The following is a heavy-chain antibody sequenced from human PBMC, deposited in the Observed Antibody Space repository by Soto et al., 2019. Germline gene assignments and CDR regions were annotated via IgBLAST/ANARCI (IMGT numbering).Heavy chain of an antibody. Sequence: QVQLVQSGAEVKKPGASVKVSCKASGYTFTSYGISWVRQAPGQGLEWMGWISAYNGNTNYAEKLQGRVTMTTDTSTSPDYMELRSLRSDDTAVYYCAVGWFGEFVYYFDYWGQGTLVTVSS. CDR2: ISAYNGNT. V-gene: IGHV1-18*01. D-gene: IGHD3-10*01. CDR3: AVGWFGEFVYYFDY. J-gene: IGHJ4*02. CDR1: GYTFTSYG.